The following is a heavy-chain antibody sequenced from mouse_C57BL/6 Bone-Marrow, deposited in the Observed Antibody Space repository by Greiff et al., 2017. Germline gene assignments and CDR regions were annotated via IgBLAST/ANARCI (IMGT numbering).Heavy chain of an antibody. D-gene: IGHD2-4*01. CDR2: IDPSDSYT. V-gene: IGHV1-59*01. CDR1: GYTFTSYW. J-gene: IGHJ4*01. Sequence: QVQLQQSGAELVRPGTSVKLSCKASGYTFTSYWMHWVKQRPGQGLDWIGVIDPSDSYTNYNQKFKGKATLTVDTSSSTAYMQLSSLTSEDSAVYYCARSTPLYYDYDEDAMDYWGQGTSVTVSA. CDR3: ARSTPLYYDYDEDAMDY.